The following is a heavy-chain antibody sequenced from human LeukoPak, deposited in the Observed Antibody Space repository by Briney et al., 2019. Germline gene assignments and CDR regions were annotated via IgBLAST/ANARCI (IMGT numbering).Heavy chain of an antibody. CDR3: VRVQITMVRGVAFFDL. D-gene: IGHD3-10*01. CDR1: GYTFSNYI. J-gene: IGHJ4*02. V-gene: IGHV3-21*01. CDR2: IGSSSSSI. Sequence: PGGSLRLSCAASGYTFSNYIMNRVRQAPGKGLEWVSSIGSSSSSIYYADSLKGRFTISRDNAKNSLYLQMNSLRAEDTAVYYCVRVQITMVRGVAFFDLWGQGTLVTVSS.